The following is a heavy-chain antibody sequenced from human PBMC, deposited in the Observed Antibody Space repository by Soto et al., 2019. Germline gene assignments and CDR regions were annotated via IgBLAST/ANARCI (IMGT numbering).Heavy chain of an antibody. V-gene: IGHV1-69*13. D-gene: IGHD3-3*02. CDR2: IIPIFGTA. CDR3: ATKGPTHFWSGKNYYYYGMDV. J-gene: IGHJ6*02. CDR1: GGTFSSYA. Sequence: GASVKVSCKASGGTFSSYAISWVRQAPGQGLEWMGGIIPIFGTANYAQKFQGRVTITADESTSTAYMELSSLRSEDTAVYYCATKGPTHFWSGKNYYYYGMDVWGQGTTVTVSS.